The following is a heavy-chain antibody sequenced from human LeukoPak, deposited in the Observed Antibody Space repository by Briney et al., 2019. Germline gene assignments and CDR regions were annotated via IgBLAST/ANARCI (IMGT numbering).Heavy chain of an antibody. CDR1: GFTFSSYA. D-gene: IGHD5-18*01. CDR2: ISGSGGST. Sequence: GGSLRLSCAASGFTFSSYAMSWVRQAPGKGLEWVSAISGSGGSTYYADSVKGRFTISRDDSKNTLYLQMNSLRAGDTAVYYCAKATAMGRYYFDYWGQGTLVTVSS. V-gene: IGHV3-23*01. J-gene: IGHJ4*02. CDR3: AKATAMGRYYFDY.